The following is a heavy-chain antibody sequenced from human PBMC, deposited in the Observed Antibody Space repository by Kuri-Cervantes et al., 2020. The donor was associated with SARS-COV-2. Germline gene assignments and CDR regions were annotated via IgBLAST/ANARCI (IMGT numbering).Heavy chain of an antibody. J-gene: IGHJ4*02. Sequence: SETLSLTCSVSGDSLSRGGHYWTWIRQHPGKGLEWIGYIYCSGRTYYNPSLQSRLTISLDTSQNQFSLKLSPVTAADTAVYYCARSFGTAAGQLDYWGQGTLVTVSS. V-gene: IGHV4-31*03. CDR1: GDSLSRGGHY. CDR3: ARSFGTAAGQLDY. CDR2: IYCSGRT. D-gene: IGHD6-13*01.